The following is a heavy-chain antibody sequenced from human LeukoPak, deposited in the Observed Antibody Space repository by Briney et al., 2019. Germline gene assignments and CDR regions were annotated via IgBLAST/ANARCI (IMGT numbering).Heavy chain of an antibody. CDR2: ISYDGSNK. J-gene: IGHJ4*02. Sequence: TGGSLRLSCAASGFTFSSYAMHWVRQAPGKGLEWVAVISYDGSNKYYADSVKGRFTISRDNSKNTVFLQMNSLRAEDTAVYYCARDPLTEVHGDYGSFMDWGQGTLVTVSS. CDR1: GFTFSSYA. D-gene: IGHD4-17*01. V-gene: IGHV3-30-3*01. CDR3: ARDPLTEVHGDYGSFMD.